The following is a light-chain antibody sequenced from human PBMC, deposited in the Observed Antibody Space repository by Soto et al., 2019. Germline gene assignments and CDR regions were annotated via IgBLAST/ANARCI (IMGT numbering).Light chain of an antibody. CDR1: PSLLDINGNHH. CDR3: MPALQTPLT. V-gene: IGKV2-28*01. Sequence: DIVMTQSPLSLPVIPGEPASISCWSSPSLLDINGNHHLNWYLQKPGQSPQVLIYLGSNRASGVPERLSGSGSVTEFTLKISRVEDEDVGVYYCMPALQTPLTFGQGTRLEIK. J-gene: IGKJ5*01. CDR2: LGS.